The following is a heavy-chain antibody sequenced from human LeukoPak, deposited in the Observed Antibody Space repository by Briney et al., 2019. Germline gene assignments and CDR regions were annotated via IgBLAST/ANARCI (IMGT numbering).Heavy chain of an antibody. V-gene: IGHV1-18*01. J-gene: IGHJ6*03. CDR3: ARVVPAARYYYYMDV. Sequence: ASVKVSCKASGYTFTSYGISWVRQAPGQGLEWMGWIIAYNGNTNYAQKLQGRVTMTTDTPTSTAYMELRSLRSDDTAVYYCARVVPAARYYYYMDVWGKGTTVTVSS. CDR2: IIAYNGNT. D-gene: IGHD2-2*01. CDR1: GYTFTSYG.